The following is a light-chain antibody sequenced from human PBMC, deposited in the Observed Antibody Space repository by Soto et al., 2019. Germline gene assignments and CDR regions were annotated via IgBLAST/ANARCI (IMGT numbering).Light chain of an antibody. CDR3: QQHFGSPPT. Sequence: EIVLTQSPGTLSLSPGERATLSCRASQSVSSSYLAWYQQRPGQAPRLLIYGGSSRLTGIPDRFSGSGSGTDFVLTISRLEPEDLAVYYCQQHFGSPPTFGQGTKVDIK. CDR1: QSVSSSY. CDR2: GGS. J-gene: IGKJ1*01. V-gene: IGKV3-20*01.